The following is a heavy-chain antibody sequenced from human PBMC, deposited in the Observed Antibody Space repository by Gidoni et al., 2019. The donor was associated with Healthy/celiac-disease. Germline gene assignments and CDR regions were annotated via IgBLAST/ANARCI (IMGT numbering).Heavy chain of an antibody. D-gene: IGHD5-12*01. Sequence: QVQLVQSGAEVKKPGSLVKVSCKASGGTFSSYAISWVRQAPGQGLEWMGGIIPIFGTANYAQKFQGRVTITADKSTSTAYMELSSLRSEDTAVYYCASEVEMATYLSGVSWGQGTLVTVSS. V-gene: IGHV1-69*06. J-gene: IGHJ4*02. CDR1: GGTFSSYA. CDR2: IIPIFGTA. CDR3: ASEVEMATYLSGVS.